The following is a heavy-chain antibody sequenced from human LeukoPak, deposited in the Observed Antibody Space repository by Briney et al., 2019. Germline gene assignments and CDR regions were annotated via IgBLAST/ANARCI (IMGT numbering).Heavy chain of an antibody. CDR2: ISPSSSSI. V-gene: IGHV3-21*01. J-gene: IGHJ4*02. Sequence: PGGSLRLSCEASGFTFSTYTMNWVRQAPGKGLEWVSFISPSSSSIYYADSVKGRFTISRDNSKSTLYLQMNSLRAEDTAVYYCAKGLPGAGQRGYFDYWGQGTLVTVSS. CDR3: AKGLPGAGQRGYFDY. D-gene: IGHD3-10*01. CDR1: GFTFSTYT.